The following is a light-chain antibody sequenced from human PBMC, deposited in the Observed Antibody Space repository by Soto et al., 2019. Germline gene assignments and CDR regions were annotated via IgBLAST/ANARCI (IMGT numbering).Light chain of an antibody. CDR2: EVS. J-gene: IGLJ3*02. V-gene: IGLV2-14*01. CDR1: SSDVGGYKF. CDR3: SSYTTSSTRV. Sequence: QSALTQPASVSGSAGQSITISCTGTSSDVGGYKFVFWYQQHPGKAPKLMIYEVSNRPSGVSNRFSGSKSGNTASLTISGLQAEDEADYYCSSYTTSSTRVFGGGTKLTVL.